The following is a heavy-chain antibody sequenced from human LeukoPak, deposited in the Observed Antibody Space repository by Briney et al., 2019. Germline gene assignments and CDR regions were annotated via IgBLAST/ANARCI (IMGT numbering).Heavy chain of an antibody. CDR2: INHSGST. CDR3: ARGEYTAMGNYYYYYMDV. CDR1: GGSFSAYY. D-gene: IGHD5-18*01. V-gene: IGHV4-34*01. J-gene: IGHJ6*03. Sequence: SETLSLTCAVYGGSFSAYYWSWIRQPPGKGLEWIGEINHSGSTNYNPSLKSRVTISVDTSKNQFSLKLSSVTAGDTAVYYCARGEYTAMGNYYYYYMDVWGKGTTVTVSS.